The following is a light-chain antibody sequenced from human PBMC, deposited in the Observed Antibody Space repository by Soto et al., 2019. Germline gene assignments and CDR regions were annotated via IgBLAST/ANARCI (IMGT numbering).Light chain of an antibody. V-gene: IGKV3-15*01. J-gene: IGKJ5*01. CDR2: GAS. Sequence: EIVMTQSPATLYVSPGERATRSCRASQSVSSNLAWYQQKPGQAPRLLIYGASTRATGIPARFSGSGSGTEFTLTISSLQSEDFAVYYCQQYNNWPPKITFGQGTRLEIK. CDR3: QQYNNWPPKIT. CDR1: QSVSSN.